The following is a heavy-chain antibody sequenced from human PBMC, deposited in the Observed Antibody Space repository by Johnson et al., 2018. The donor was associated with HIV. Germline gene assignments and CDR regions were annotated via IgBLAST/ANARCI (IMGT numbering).Heavy chain of an antibody. CDR2: ISYDGSNK. D-gene: IGHD1-26*01. CDR3: ARDGPRGSYGAFDI. V-gene: IGHV3-30*04. Sequence: QVQLVESGGGVVQPGRSLRLSCAASGFTFSSYAMHWVRQAPGKGLEWVAVISYDGSNKYYGDSVKGRFTISRDSYKNTLYLQMNSLRAEDTALYYCARDGPRGSYGAFDIWGQGTMVTVSS. CDR1: GFTFSSYA. J-gene: IGHJ3*02.